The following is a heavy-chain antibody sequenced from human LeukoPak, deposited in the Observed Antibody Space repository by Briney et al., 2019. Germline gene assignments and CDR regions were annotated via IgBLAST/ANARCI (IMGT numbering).Heavy chain of an antibody. D-gene: IGHD6-25*01. Sequence: SETLSLTCTVSGYSISSGYYWGWIRQPPGKGLEWIGSIYHSGSTYYNPSLKSRVTISVDTSKNQFSLKLSSVTAADTAVYYCARLSGCFDYWGQGTLVTVSS. J-gene: IGHJ4*02. CDR2: IYHSGST. CDR3: ARLSGCFDY. CDR1: GYSISSGYY. V-gene: IGHV4-38-2*02.